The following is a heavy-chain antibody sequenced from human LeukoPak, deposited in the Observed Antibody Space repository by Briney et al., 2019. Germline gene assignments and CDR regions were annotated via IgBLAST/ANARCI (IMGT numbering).Heavy chain of an antibody. D-gene: IGHD1-1*01. CDR3: AKPASGWNDGQDAFDI. J-gene: IGHJ3*02. Sequence: GGSLRLSCAASGFTFSSYAMSWVRQAPGKGLEWVSAISGSGGSTYYADSVKGRFTISRDNSKNTLYLQMNSLRAEDTAVYYCAKPASGWNDGQDAFDIWGQGTMVTVSS. V-gene: IGHV3-23*01. CDR2: ISGSGGST. CDR1: GFTFSSYA.